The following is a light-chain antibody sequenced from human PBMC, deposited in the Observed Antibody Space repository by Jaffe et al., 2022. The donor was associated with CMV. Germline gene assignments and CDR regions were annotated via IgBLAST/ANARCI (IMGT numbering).Light chain of an antibody. CDR1: SSNIGSNS. Sequence: QSVLTQPPSVSAAPGQKVTISCSGSSSNIGSNSVSWYQQLPGTAPKLLIYENDQRPSDIPVRFSGSKSGTSATLGITGLQTGDEADYYCGTWDSSLSVGVFGEGTKLTVL. CDR3: GTWDSSLSVGV. CDR2: END. V-gene: IGLV1-51*02. J-gene: IGLJ3*02.